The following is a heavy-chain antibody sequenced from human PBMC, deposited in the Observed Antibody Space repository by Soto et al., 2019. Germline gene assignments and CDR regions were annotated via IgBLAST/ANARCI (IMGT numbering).Heavy chain of an antibody. V-gene: IGHV4-34*08. CDR1: GFTFGNYW. CDR3: ALRSMAVVPEY. CDR2: IKPGRST. D-gene: IGHD3-22*01. J-gene: IGHJ4*02. Sequence: GSLRLSCRGSGFTFGNYWMSWVRQAPGKGLEWVANIKPGRSTNYNPSLKSRVTLSVDTSTNQCSLTLSSMTAADTAVYYCALRSMAVVPEYWGQGTLVTVSS.